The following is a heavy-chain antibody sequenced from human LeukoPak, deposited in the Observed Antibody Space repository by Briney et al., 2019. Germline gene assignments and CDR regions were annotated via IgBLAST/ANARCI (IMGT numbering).Heavy chain of an antibody. J-gene: IGHJ4*02. CDR2: IYYSGST. CDR1: GGSISSYY. V-gene: IGHV4-59*01. CDR3: ARVDGPDSSGYPYDY. Sequence: PSETLSLTCTVSGGSISSYYWSWIRQPPGKGLEWIGYIYYSGSTNYNPSPKSRVTISVDTSKNQFSLKLSSVTAADTAVYYCARVDGPDSSGYPYDYWGQGTLVTVSS. D-gene: IGHD3-22*01.